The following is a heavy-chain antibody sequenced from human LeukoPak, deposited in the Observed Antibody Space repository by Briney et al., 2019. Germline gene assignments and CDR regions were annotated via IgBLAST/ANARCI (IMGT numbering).Heavy chain of an antibody. D-gene: IGHD3-22*01. CDR1: GFTFSDYY. CDR2: ISSSGSTI. J-gene: IGHJ4*02. Sequence: PGGSLRLSCAASGFTFSDYYMSWIRQAPGKGLEWVSYISSSGSTIYYADSVKGRFTFSRDNAKSSLYLQMNSLRVEDTAVYYCARVQPHYYDSSGYPPDYWGQGTLVTVSS. CDR3: ARVQPHYYDSSGYPPDY. V-gene: IGHV3-11*01.